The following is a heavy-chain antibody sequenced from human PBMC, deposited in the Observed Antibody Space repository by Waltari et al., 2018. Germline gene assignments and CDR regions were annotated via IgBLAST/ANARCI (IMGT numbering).Heavy chain of an antibody. V-gene: IGHV3-23*01. J-gene: IGHJ4*02. CDR1: GFTVSHYV. CDR2: ITGSGGNT. Sequence: EVQLLESGGGLVQPGESLTLSCAASGFTVSHYVLGWVRQAPGQGLDWVASITGSGGNTYYADSVKGRFAISRDNSKSILYLRMSSLRADDTAVYYCASGTADFSGDFEGYWGQGSLVTVSS. CDR3: ASGTADFSGDFEGY. D-gene: IGHD2-21*02.